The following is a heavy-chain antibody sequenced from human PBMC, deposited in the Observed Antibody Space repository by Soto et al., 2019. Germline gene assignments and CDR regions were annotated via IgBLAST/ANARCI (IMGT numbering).Heavy chain of an antibody. CDR1: GDTFTANF. J-gene: IGHJ3*02. CDR3: ARDYSHGYPSTLDAFDI. CDR2: ISAKNGNT. Sequence: APMQVSCKASGDTFTANFLHLVRQAPGQQFEWMGWISAKNGNTNYAQKLQGRVTITADEYTSTAYMELSSLRSEDTAVYYCARDYSHGYPSTLDAFDIWGQGTMVTVSS. D-gene: IGHD5-12*01. V-gene: IGHV1-18*04.